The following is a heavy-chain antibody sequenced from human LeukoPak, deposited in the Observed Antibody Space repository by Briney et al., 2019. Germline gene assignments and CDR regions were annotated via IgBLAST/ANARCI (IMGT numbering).Heavy chain of an antibody. CDR1: GFTFSSYA. J-gene: IGHJ1*01. Sequence: GGSLRLSCAASGFTFSSYAMHWVRQAPGKGLEWVAVISYDGSNKYYADSVKGRFTISRDNSKNTLYLQMSSLRAEDTAVYYCARADYGDYRAHFQHWGQGTLVTVSS. CDR3: ARADYGDYRAHFQH. V-gene: IGHV3-30-3*01. D-gene: IGHD4-17*01. CDR2: ISYDGSNK.